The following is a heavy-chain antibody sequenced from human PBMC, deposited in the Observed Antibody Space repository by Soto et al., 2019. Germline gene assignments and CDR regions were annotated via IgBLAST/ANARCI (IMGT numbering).Heavy chain of an antibody. CDR3: AKGGIAARSVGFDY. Sequence: GGSLRLSCAASGFTFDDYAMHWVRQAPGKGLEWVSGISWNSGSIGYADSVKGRFTISRDNAKNSLYLQMNSLRAEDTALYYCAKGGIAARSVGFDYWGQGTLVTVSS. J-gene: IGHJ4*02. CDR2: ISWNSGSI. D-gene: IGHD6-6*01. CDR1: GFTFDDYA. V-gene: IGHV3-9*01.